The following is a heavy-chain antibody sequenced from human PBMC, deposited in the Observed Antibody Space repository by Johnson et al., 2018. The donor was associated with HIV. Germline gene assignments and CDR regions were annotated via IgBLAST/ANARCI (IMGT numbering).Heavy chain of an antibody. CDR3: AKDVGTTLDAFDI. J-gene: IGHJ3*02. D-gene: IGHD1-26*01. V-gene: IGHV3-30*09. CDR2: MSHDGTNK. CDR1: GFTFSSYA. Sequence: QVLLVESGGGVVQPGRSLRLSCAASGFTFSSYAMHWVRQAPGKGLEWVAVMSHDGTNKYYVDSVKGRFAISRDNSKNTLFLQMNSLRAEDTAVYYCAKDVGTTLDAFDIWGQGTMVTVSS.